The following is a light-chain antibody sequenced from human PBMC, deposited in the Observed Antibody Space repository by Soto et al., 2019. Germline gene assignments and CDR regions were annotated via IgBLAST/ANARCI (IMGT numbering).Light chain of an antibody. V-gene: IGLV1-36*01. J-gene: IGLJ2*01. CDR3: ATWDDSLNGQV. Sequence: QSVRTQPPSVSGAHRPRVTISCSGSRSNIGNNAVNWYQQFPGRAPNLLIYYDDLLPSGVSDRFSGSKSGTSASLAISGLQSEYEADNYCATWDDSLNGQVFGGETKLTVL. CDR1: RSNIGNNA. CDR2: YDD.